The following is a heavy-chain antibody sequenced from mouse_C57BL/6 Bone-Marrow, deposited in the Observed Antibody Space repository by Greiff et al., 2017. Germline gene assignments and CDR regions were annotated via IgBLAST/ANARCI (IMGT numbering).Heavy chain of an antibody. Sequence: VQLQQSGAELVKPGASVKISCKASGYAFSSYWMNWVKQGPGKGLEWIGQIFPGDGDTNYNGKFKGKATLTADKSSSTAYMQLSSLTSEDSAVYYCARCLLPYFDYWGQGTTLTVSS. CDR1: GYAFSSYW. CDR2: IFPGDGDT. CDR3: ARCLLPYFDY. V-gene: IGHV1-80*01. J-gene: IGHJ2*01.